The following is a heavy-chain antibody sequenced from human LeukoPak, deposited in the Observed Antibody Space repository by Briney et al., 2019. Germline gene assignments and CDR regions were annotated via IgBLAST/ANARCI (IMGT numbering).Heavy chain of an antibody. V-gene: IGHV4-39*07. CDR3: AREEYSGGWYRIFYYYYYYMDV. CDR1: GGSISSSSYY. CDR2: IYHSGST. J-gene: IGHJ6*03. Sequence: SSETLSLTCTVSGGSISSSSYYWGWIRQPPGKGLEWIGSIYHSGSTYYNPSLKSRVTISVDTSKNQFSLKLSSVTAADTAVYYCAREEYSGGWYRIFYYYYYYMDVWGKGTTVTVSS. D-gene: IGHD6-19*01.